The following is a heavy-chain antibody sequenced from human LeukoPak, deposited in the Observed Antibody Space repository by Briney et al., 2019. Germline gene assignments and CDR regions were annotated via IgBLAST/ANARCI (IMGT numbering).Heavy chain of an antibody. V-gene: IGHV1-2*02. CDR1: GNTFTGYY. J-gene: IGHJ5*02. CDR3: ARRGFGSGSYLDP. Sequence: ASVTVSCKASGNTFTGYYLHWVRQAPGQGLEWMGWIYPSGGTNYAQKFQGRVTMTRDTSISTAYMELSRLTSDDAAVYYCARRGFGSGSYLDPWGQGTLVTVS. D-gene: IGHD3-10*01. CDR2: IYPSGGT.